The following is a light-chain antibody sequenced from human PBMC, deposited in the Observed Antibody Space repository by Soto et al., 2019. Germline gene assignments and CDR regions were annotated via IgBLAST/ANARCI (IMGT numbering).Light chain of an antibody. CDR3: QQYNSYSLT. CDR2: KAS. V-gene: IGKV1-5*03. CDR1: PGISTW. J-gene: IGKJ4*01. Sequence: DSQMTQSPSTLSASVGDRITITCRASPGISTWLAWYQQKPGKAPKLLIYKASTLESGVPSRFSGSGSVTEFTLTISILQPDDFATYYCQQYNSYSLTFGGGTKVEIK.